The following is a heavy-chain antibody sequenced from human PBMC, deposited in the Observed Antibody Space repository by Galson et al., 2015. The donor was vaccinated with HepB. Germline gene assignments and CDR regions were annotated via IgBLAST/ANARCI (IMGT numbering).Heavy chain of an antibody. CDR2: MNPNSGNT. CDR3: ARGILNYDILTGYSDYYYMDV. CDR1: GYTFTSYD. V-gene: IGHV1-8*01. D-gene: IGHD3-9*01. Sequence: SVKVSCKASGYTFTSYDINWVRQATGQGLEWMGWMNPNSGNTGYAQKFQGRVTMTRNTSISTAYMELSSLRSEDTAVYYCARGILNYDILTGYSDYYYMDVWGKGTTVTVSS. J-gene: IGHJ6*03.